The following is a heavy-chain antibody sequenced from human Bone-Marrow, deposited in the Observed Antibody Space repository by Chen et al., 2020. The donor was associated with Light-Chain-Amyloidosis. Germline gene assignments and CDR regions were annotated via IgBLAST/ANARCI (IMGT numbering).Heavy chain of an antibody. J-gene: IGHJ5*02. Sequence: EVQLVESGGGLVQPGGSLRLSCAASGFTFSSYWMSWVRQAPGKGLEWVANRKKDGSEKYYVDSVKGRFTISRDKAKNSLYLQMNSLRAEDTAVYYCARVRSHIVVVVADLGLNWFDPWGQGTLVTVSS. CDR3: ARVRSHIVVVVADLGLNWFDP. D-gene: IGHD2-15*01. V-gene: IGHV3-7*01. CDR1: GFTFSSYW. CDR2: RKKDGSEK.